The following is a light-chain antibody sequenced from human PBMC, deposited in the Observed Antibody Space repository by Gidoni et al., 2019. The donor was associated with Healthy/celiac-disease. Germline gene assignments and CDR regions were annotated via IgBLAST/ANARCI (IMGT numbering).Light chain of an antibody. Sequence: QSALPQPASVSGSPGQSITISYTGTSSDVGGYNYVSWYQQHPGKAPKLMIYDVSNRPSGVSNRFSGSKSGNTASLTISGLQAEDEADYYCSSYTSSSTLCVFGTGTKVTVL. V-gene: IGLV2-14*01. J-gene: IGLJ1*01. CDR2: DVS. CDR3: SSYTSSSTLCV. CDR1: SSDVGGYNY.